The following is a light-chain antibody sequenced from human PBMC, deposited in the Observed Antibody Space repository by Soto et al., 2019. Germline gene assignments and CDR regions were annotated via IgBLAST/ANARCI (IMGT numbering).Light chain of an antibody. Sequence: EMVLTQSPGTLSLSPGERATLSCRASQSVSSSYLAWYQQKPGQAPRLLIYGASSRATGIPDRFSGSGYGTDFPLTISRLEPEDFAVYYCQHYGSSPPITFGQGTRLEIK. V-gene: IGKV3-20*01. CDR1: QSVSSSY. CDR3: QHYGSSPPIT. J-gene: IGKJ5*01. CDR2: GAS.